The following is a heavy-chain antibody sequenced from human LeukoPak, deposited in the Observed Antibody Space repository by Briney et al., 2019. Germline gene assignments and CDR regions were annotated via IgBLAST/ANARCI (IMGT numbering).Heavy chain of an antibody. Sequence: ASVKVSCKASGFIFTDYGISWVRQAPGQGLEWMGWIGAKNGNTNYAQKLQGRVTMTIHTSMTTAYMELRSLRYDDTAVYYCATTKSAMVSCFDPWGQGTLVTVSS. CDR2: IGAKNGNT. J-gene: IGHJ5*02. CDR3: ATTKSAMVSCFDP. CDR1: GFIFTDYG. D-gene: IGHD5-18*01. V-gene: IGHV1-18*01.